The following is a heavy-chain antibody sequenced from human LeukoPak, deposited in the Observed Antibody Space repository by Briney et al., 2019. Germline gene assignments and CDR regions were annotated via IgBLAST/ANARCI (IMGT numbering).Heavy chain of an antibody. D-gene: IGHD2-2*02. J-gene: IGHJ4*02. CDR1: GYTFTSYG. CDR2: ISAYNGNT. Sequence: ASVKVSCKASGYTFTSYGISWVRQAPGQGLEGMGWISAYNGNTNYAQKLQGRVTMTTDTSTSTAYMELRSLRSDDTAVYYCARDPDIVVVPAAITPHFDYWGQGTLVTVSS. V-gene: IGHV1-18*01. CDR3: ARDPDIVVVPAAITPHFDY.